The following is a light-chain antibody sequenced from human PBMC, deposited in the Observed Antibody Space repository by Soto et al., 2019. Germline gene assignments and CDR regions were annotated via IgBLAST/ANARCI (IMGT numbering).Light chain of an antibody. CDR1: KGFASF. CDR3: QQLNSYPYT. Sequence: DIHLTQSPPFRFASVENRSPTPCRASKGFASFLAWYQQKPGKAPKLLIYAASTLQSGVPSRFSGSGSGTEFTLTISSLQPEDFATYYCQQLNSYPYTFGQGTKLEIK. J-gene: IGKJ2*01. V-gene: IGKV1-9*01. CDR2: AAS.